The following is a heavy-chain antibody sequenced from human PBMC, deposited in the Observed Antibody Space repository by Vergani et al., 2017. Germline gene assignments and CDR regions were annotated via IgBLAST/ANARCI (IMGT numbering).Heavy chain of an antibody. D-gene: IGHD3-9*01. Sequence: QVQLVQSGAEVKKPGASVKVSCKTSGYTFSNYYMQWVRQAHGQGLEWMGIINPSGGHTNYSQKFQGRITMTRDTSTRTVDMELSSLRSEYTAIEYCARGDYGILTGYRYWGQGNLVTVSA. CDR1: GYTFSNYY. CDR3: ARGDYGILTGYRY. CDR2: INPSGGHT. V-gene: IGHV1-46*03. J-gene: IGHJ4*02.